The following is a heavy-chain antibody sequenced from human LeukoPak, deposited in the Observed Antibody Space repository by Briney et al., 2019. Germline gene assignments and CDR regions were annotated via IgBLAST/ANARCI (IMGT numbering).Heavy chain of an antibody. V-gene: IGHV4-38-2*01. CDR2: IYYSGST. J-gene: IGHJ4*02. Sequence: PSETLSLTCAVSGYSISSGYYWGWIRQPPGKGLEWIGSIYYSGSTYYNPSLKSRVTISVDTSKNQISLKLSSVTAADTAVYYCARVATTTNPPQRPFDYWGQGTLVTVSS. CDR1: GYSISSGYY. D-gene: IGHD5-12*01. CDR3: ARVATTTNPPQRPFDY.